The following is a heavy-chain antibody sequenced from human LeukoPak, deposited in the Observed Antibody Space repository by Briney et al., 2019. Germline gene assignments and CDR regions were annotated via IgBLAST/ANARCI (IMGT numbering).Heavy chain of an antibody. CDR1: GFTFSSYS. V-gene: IGHV3-48*04. D-gene: IGHD1-26*01. CDR2: ISSGSSTI. CDR3: ARERWELLWGTLGFDY. J-gene: IGHJ4*02. Sequence: GGSLRLSCAASGFTFSSYSMKWVRRAPGKGLDWLSYISSGSSTIYYADSVKGRFTISRDNTKKTLYLEMNSLRAEDTAVYYCARERWELLWGTLGFDYWGQGTLVTVSS.